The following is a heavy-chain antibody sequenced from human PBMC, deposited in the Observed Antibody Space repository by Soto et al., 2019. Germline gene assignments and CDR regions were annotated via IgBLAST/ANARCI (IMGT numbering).Heavy chain of an antibody. V-gene: IGHV3-73*01. CDR3: AKVRRDFAWLSELDYFHY. CDR1: GFIFSGSA. J-gene: IGHJ4*02. D-gene: IGHD3-9*01. Sequence: GGSLSLSCAASGFIFSGSARHWVRQASGKGLEWVGRIRSRANNFATSSAASVKGRFTFSRDDSKNTAYLQMNTLKPEDTAVYYCAKVRRDFAWLSELDYFHYWGQGTPVTVSS. CDR2: IRSRANNFAT.